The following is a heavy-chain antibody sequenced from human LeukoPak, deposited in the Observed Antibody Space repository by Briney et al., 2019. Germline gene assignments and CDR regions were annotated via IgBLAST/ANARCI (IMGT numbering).Heavy chain of an antibody. CDR3: ARRTGGSPRRNWFDP. D-gene: IGHD1-1*01. CDR1: GHTFTSYD. Sequence: ASVKVSCKASGHTFTSYDINWVRQATGQGLEWMGWMNPNSGNTGYAQKFQGRVTMTRNTSISTAYMELSSLRSEDTAVYYCARRTGGSPRRNWFDPWGQGTLVTVSS. V-gene: IGHV1-8*01. J-gene: IGHJ5*02. CDR2: MNPNSGNT.